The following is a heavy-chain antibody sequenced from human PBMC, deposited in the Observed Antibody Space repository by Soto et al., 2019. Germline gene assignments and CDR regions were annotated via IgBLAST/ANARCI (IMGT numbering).Heavy chain of an antibody. CDR3: ARTVLQYIDWLLFGMDV. Sequence: QVQLQESGPGLVKPSETLSLTCTVSGGSISSYYWSWIRQPPGKGLEWIGYIYYSGSTNYNPSLKTRVTTPVDTSKNQFSLKLSSVTAPDTAVYYCARTVLQYIDWLLFGMDVWGQGTTVTVSS. V-gene: IGHV4-59*01. CDR2: IYYSGST. D-gene: IGHD3-9*01. J-gene: IGHJ6*02. CDR1: GGSISSYY.